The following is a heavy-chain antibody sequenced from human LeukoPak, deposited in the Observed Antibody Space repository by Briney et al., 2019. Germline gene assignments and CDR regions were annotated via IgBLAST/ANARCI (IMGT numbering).Heavy chain of an antibody. Sequence: ASVKVSCKASGYTFTGYYMHWVRQAPGQGLEWMGWINPNSGGTNYAQKFQGRVTMTRDTSISTAYMELSRLRSDDTAVYYCARGGAAAGTYYYYYMDVWGKGTTVTVSS. CDR3: ARGGAAAGTYYYYYMDV. V-gene: IGHV1-2*02. CDR2: INPNSGGT. CDR1: GYTFTGYY. D-gene: IGHD6-13*01. J-gene: IGHJ6*03.